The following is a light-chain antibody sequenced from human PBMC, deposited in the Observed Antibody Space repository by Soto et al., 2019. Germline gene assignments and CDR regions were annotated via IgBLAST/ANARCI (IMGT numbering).Light chain of an antibody. Sequence: QSALTQPASEPRSPGQSITITCTGSASNIGGYNLVSWYQHHAGKAPKVIIYEGVKRPSGVSNRFSGFKSGTTASLTISGLQAEDEADYYCCSYVGATTYVFGSGTKVTVL. CDR2: EGV. CDR3: CSYVGATTYV. J-gene: IGLJ1*01. CDR1: ASNIGGYNL. V-gene: IGLV2-23*01.